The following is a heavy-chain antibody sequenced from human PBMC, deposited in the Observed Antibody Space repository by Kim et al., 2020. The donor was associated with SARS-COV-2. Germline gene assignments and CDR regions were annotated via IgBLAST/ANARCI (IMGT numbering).Heavy chain of an antibody. D-gene: IGHD6-13*01. V-gene: IGHV1-2*02. CDR3: ARRSSSWFDEAYYYGMDV. Sequence: ASVKVSCKASGYTFTGYYMHWVRQAHGQGLEWMGWINPNSGGTNYAQKFQGRVTMTRDTSISTAYMELSRLRSDDTAVYYCARRSSSWFDEAYYYGMDVWGQGTTVTVSS. CDR2: INPNSGGT. J-gene: IGHJ6*02. CDR1: GYTFTGYY.